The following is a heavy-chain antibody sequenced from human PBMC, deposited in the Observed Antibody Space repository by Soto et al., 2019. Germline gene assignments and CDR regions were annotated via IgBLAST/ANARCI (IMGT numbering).Heavy chain of an antibody. CDR3: AREGGGLAVAGSYYYYGMDV. CDR1: GFTFSSYD. Sequence: GGSLRLSCAASGFTFSSYDMHWVRQATGKGLEWVSAIGTAGDTYYPGSVKGRFTISRENAKNSLYLQMNSLRAEDTAVYYCAREGGGLAVAGSYYYYGMDVWGQGTTVTVSS. CDR2: IGTAGDT. V-gene: IGHV3-13*01. J-gene: IGHJ6*02. D-gene: IGHD6-19*01.